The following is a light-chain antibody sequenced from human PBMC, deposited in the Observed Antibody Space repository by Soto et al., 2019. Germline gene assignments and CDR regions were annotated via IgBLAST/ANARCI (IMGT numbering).Light chain of an antibody. CDR2: DAS. CDR1: QSVSSY. CDR3: QQYNNWPRT. V-gene: IGKV3-11*01. J-gene: IGKJ1*01. Sequence: EIVLTQSPATLPLSPGERATLSCRASQSVSSYLAWYQQKPGQAPRLLIYDASNRATGIPARFSGSGSGTDFTLTISGLQSEDFAVYYCQQYNNWPRTFGQGTKVDIK.